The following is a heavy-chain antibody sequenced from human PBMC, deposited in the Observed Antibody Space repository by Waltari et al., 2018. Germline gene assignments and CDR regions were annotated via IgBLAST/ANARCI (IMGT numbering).Heavy chain of an antibody. V-gene: IGHV4-4*03. D-gene: IGHD2-2*01. J-gene: IGHJ5*02. Sequence: QVQLQESDPGLVNPPGTLSLPCAVSGVSLSTNNWWSWVRQPPGKGLEWIGEIYHSGSTNYNPSLESRVAISVDKSKNQFSRKVRSVTAADTAVYYCARVAVPAVTTNWFDPWGQGTLVTVSS. CDR2: IYHSGST. CDR3: ARVAVPAVTTNWFDP. CDR1: GVSLSTNNW.